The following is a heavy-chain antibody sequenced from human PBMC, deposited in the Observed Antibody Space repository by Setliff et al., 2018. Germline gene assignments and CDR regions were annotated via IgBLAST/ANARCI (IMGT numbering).Heavy chain of an antibody. Sequence: SETLSLTCAVSGYSISSGYYWGWIRQPPGKNLEWIANIYHGGSTYYRPSLESRVTISVDTSKNQFSLKLNSVTAADTAVYYCARDPHYDPTYSLPGHAFDFWGQGIMVTVSS. D-gene: IGHD3-22*01. CDR1: GYSISSGYY. CDR3: ARDPHYDPTYSLPGHAFDF. CDR2: IYHGGST. V-gene: IGHV4-38-2*02. J-gene: IGHJ3*01.